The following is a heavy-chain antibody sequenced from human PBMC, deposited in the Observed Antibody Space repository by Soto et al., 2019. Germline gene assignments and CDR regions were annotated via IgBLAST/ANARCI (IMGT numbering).Heavy chain of an antibody. CDR3: GRDRGSDVMDV. J-gene: IGHJ6*02. CDR1: GDSVSGGYY. Sequence: QVQLQEPSQGLVKTSQTLSLTCTVSGDSVSGGYYWSWVRQRPRKGMEWVGYVSHFGTPYYSPSLNRRVFISIDTSNNQLLLVVRSVTAADTAVYYCGRDRGSDVMDVWGQGTMVTVSS. CDR2: VSHFGTP. V-gene: IGHV4-31*03.